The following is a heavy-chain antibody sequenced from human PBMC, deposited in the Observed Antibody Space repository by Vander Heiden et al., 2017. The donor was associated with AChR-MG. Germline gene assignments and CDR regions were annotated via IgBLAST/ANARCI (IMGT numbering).Heavy chain of an antibody. CDR2: IIPIFGTA. CDR1: GGPFSSYA. J-gene: IGHJ5*02. Sequence: QVQLVQSGAEVKKPGSSVKVSCKASGGPFSSYAISWVRQAPGQGLEWMGGIIPIFGTANYAQKFQGRVTITADKSTSTAYMELSSLRSEDTAVYYCARDARSTSFLFNWFDPWGQGTLVTVSS. D-gene: IGHD2-2*01. V-gene: IGHV1-69*06. CDR3: ARDARSTSFLFNWFDP.